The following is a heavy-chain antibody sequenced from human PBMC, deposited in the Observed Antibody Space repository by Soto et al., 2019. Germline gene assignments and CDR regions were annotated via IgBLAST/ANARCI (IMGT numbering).Heavy chain of an antibody. CDR2: IYYSGST. V-gene: IGHV4-39*01. D-gene: IGHD3-3*01. J-gene: IGHJ3*02. Sequence: SSETLSLTCTVSGGSISSSSYYWGWIRQPPGKGLEWIGSIYYSGSTYYNPSLKSRVTISVDTSKNQFSLKLSSVTAADTAVYYCARLNKIRYDFWSGYYRKHLGDAFDIWGQGTMVTVSS. CDR1: GGSISSSSYY. CDR3: ARLNKIRYDFWSGYYRKHLGDAFDI.